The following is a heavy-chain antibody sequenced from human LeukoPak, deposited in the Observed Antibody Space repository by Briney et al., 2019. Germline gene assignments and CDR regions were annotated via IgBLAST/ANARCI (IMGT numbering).Heavy chain of an antibody. CDR2: INHSGST. CDR3: ARSGYTSSWYYIDY. J-gene: IGHJ4*02. CDR1: GESFSGYY. D-gene: IGHD6-13*01. Sequence: PSETLSFTCAVYGESFSGYYWSWIRQPPGKGLEWIGEINHSGSTNQNPSLKSRVTISVDTSKNQFSLKLSSVTAADTAVYYCARSGYTSSWYYIDYWGQGTLVSVSS. V-gene: IGHV4-34*01.